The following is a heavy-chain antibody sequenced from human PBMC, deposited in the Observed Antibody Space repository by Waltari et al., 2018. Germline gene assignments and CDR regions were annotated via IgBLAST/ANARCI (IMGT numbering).Heavy chain of an antibody. CDR1: GYTFTGYF. Sequence: QVQLAQSGAEVRKPGASVKVSCKTSGYTFTGYFVHWVRQAPGQGLEWMGWINPNSGGTNYAQRFQGRVTMTRDTSLSTIYMELSRLTFDDTALYFCASGLYATGYYADYWGQGTQVTVSS. CDR3: ASGLYATGYYADY. J-gene: IGHJ4*02. CDR2: INPNSGGT. D-gene: IGHD3-9*01. V-gene: IGHV1-2*02.